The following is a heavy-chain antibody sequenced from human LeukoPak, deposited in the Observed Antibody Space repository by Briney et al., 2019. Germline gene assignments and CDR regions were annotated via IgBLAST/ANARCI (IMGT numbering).Heavy chain of an antibody. D-gene: IGHD5-18*01. CDR3: ARDGTDYSYSHDY. J-gene: IGHJ4*02. CDR2: IKQDGSEK. CDR1: GFTFSSYW. V-gene: IGHV3-7*01. Sequence: GGSLRLSCAASGFTFSSYWMSWVRQAPGKGLEWVANIKQDGSEKYYVDSVKGRFTISRDNAKNSLYLQMNSLRAEDTAVYHCARDGTDYSYSHDYWGQGTLVTVSS.